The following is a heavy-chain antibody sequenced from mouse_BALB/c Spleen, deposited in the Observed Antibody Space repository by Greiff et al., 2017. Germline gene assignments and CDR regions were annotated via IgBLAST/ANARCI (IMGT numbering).Heavy chain of an antibody. Sequence: EVQLVESGGGLVKPGGSLKLSCAASGFTFSSYAMSWVRQTPEKRLEWVASISSGGSTYYPDSVKGRFTISRDNARNILYLQMSSLRSEDTAMYYCARVYDGYYLYYAMDYWGQGTSVTVSS. CDR1: GFTFSSYA. D-gene: IGHD2-3*01. CDR2: ISSGGST. CDR3: ARVYDGYYLYYAMDY. J-gene: IGHJ4*01. V-gene: IGHV5-6-5*01.